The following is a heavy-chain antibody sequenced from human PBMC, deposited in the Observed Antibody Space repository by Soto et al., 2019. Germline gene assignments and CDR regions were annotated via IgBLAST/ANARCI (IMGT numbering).Heavy chain of an antibody. J-gene: IGHJ6*02. Sequence: EVSCKASGYTFTSYGISWVRQAPGQGLEWMGWISAYNGNTNYAQKLQGRVTMTTDTSTSTAYMELRSLRSDDTAVYHCARVSLVRGVSSAMDVWGQGPTVTVSS. CDR3: ARVSLVRGVSSAMDV. D-gene: IGHD3-10*01. CDR2: ISAYNGNT. V-gene: IGHV1-18*04. CDR1: GYTFTSYG.